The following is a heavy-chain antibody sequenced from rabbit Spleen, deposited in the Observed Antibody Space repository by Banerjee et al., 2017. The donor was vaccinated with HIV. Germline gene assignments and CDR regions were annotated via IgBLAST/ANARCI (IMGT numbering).Heavy chain of an antibody. CDR3: ARGSATMTMVITGYYLNL. CDR2: IYTGNGKT. Sequence: VESGGGLVKPGTSLTLTCTASGFSFSSSYDMCWVRQAPGKGLEWIGCIYTGNGKTYYASWAKGRFTISKSSSTTVTLQMTSLTAADTATYFCARGSATMTMVITGYYLNLWGQGTLVTVS. V-gene: IGHV1S40*01. D-gene: IGHD2-1*01. CDR1: GFSFSSSYD. J-gene: IGHJ4*01.